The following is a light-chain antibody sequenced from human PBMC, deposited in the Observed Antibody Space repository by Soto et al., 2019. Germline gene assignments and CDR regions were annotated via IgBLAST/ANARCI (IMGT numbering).Light chain of an antibody. CDR1: SSDVGSYNY. CDR3: SSYTATNVV. CDR2: DVS. V-gene: IGLV2-14*01. Sequence: QSALTQPASVSGSPGQSITISCTGTSSDVGSYNYVSWYQHHPGKAPKLMIYDVSDRPSGVSNRFSGSKSGSSASLTISGLQAEDEADYYCSSYTATNVVFGGGTKLTVL. J-gene: IGLJ2*01.